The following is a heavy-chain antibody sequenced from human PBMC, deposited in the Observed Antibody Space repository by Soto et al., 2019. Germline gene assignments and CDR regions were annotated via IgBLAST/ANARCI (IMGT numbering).Heavy chain of an antibody. D-gene: IGHD6-6*01. Sequence: QVQLVQSGAEVRKPGSSVKVSCKASGGTFTTYDISWVRQAPGQGLEWMGGIIPLFDATKYAQKFQGRVTITADKSTGTAYMELTSLRSEETAMYYCARDRSSSSYNGTFYFASWGQGTLVTVSS. J-gene: IGHJ4*02. CDR3: ARDRSSSSYNGTFYFAS. V-gene: IGHV1-69*06. CDR1: GGTFTTYD. CDR2: IIPLFDAT.